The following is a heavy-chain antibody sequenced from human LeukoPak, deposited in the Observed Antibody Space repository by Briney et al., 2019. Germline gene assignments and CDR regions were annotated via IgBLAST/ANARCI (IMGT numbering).Heavy chain of an antibody. CDR1: GFTFSNYV. V-gene: IGHV3-23*01. CDR2: IDESGGAT. Sequence: PGGSLRLSCAASGFTFSNYVMSWVRQAPGKGLEWVSAIDESGGATESADSVKGRFTISRDNSKNTLYLQMNSLRAEDTAEYYCAKRAADLGGTYNGFFDYWGQGTLVTVSS. D-gene: IGHD1-26*01. J-gene: IGHJ4*02. CDR3: AKRAADLGGTYNGFFDY.